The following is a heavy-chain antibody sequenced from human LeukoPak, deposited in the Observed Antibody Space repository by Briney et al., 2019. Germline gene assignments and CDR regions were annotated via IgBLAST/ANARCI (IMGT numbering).Heavy chain of an antibody. CDR1: GFTFSSYA. V-gene: IGHV3-23*01. Sequence: GGSLRLSCAASGFTFSSYAMNWVRQAPGKGLEWVSAIVGSGSSTHYADSLKGRFAISRDNSKNTLYLQMNSLRAEDTAVYYCARAGETSGYSSSLLDYWGQGTLVTVSS. D-gene: IGHD6-13*01. J-gene: IGHJ4*02. CDR2: IVGSGSST. CDR3: ARAGETSGYSSSLLDY.